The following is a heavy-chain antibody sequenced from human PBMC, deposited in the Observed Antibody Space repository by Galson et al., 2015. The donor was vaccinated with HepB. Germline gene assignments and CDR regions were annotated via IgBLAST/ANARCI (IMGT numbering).Heavy chain of an antibody. V-gene: IGHV4-34*01. Sequence: LSLTCAVYGGSFSGYYWSWIRQPPGKGLEWIGKINHSGSTNYNPSLKSRVTISVDTSKNQFSLKLSSVTAADTAVYYCARMDYDATNREIYYYYGMDVWGQGTTVTVSS. CDR3: ARMDYDATNREIYYYYGMDV. J-gene: IGHJ6*02. CDR2: INHSGST. CDR1: GGSFSGYY. D-gene: IGHD4/OR15-4a*01.